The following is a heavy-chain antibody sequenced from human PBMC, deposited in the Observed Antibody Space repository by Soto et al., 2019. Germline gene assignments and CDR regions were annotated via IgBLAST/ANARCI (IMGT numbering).Heavy chain of an antibody. Sequence: SVKVSCKASGGTFSSYAISWVRQAPGQGLEWMGGIIPIFGTANYAQKFQGRVTITADESTSTAYMELSSLRSEDTAVYYCARAPRDYYDSREGNFDYWGQGTLVTVSS. D-gene: IGHD3-22*01. V-gene: IGHV1-69*13. CDR1: GGTFSSYA. CDR3: ARAPRDYYDSREGNFDY. CDR2: IIPIFGTA. J-gene: IGHJ4*02.